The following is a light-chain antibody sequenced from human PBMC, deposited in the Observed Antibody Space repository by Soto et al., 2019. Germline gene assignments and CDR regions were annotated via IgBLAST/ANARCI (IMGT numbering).Light chain of an antibody. Sequence: QSVLTQPPSASGTPGQRVTISCSGSSSNIGTNTVNWYQQLQGTAPKLLIYSNNQRPSGVPDRFSGSKSGTSASLAISGLQSEDEADYYCAPWDDRLKGYVFGTGTKLTVL. CDR2: SNN. CDR1: SSNIGTNT. J-gene: IGLJ1*01. CDR3: APWDDRLKGYV. V-gene: IGLV1-44*01.